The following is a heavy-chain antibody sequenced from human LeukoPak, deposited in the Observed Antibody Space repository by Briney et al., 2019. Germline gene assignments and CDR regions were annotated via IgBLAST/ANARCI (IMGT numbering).Heavy chain of an antibody. J-gene: IGHJ5*02. CDR1: GFTFSSYG. D-gene: IGHD5-18*01. Sequence: GGSLRLSCAASGFTFSSYGMHWVRQAPGKGLEWVAVIWYDGSNKYYADSVKGRFTISRDNSKNTLYLQMNSLRAEDTAVYYCAKGIQLWLTPYNWFDPWGQGTLVTVSS. CDR2: IWYDGSNK. V-gene: IGHV3-33*06. CDR3: AKGIQLWLTPYNWFDP.